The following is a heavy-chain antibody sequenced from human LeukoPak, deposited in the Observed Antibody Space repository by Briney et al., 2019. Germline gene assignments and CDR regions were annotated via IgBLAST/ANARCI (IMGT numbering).Heavy chain of an antibody. CDR3: AREEALGSGSFDY. Sequence: PSETLSLTCTVSGGSISSYYWSWLRQPPGKGLEWFGYIYYSGSTNYNPSLKSRVTISVDTSKNQFSLKLSSVTAADTAVYYCAREEALGSGSFDYWGQGTLVTVSS. J-gene: IGHJ4*02. D-gene: IGHD1-26*01. CDR2: IYYSGST. V-gene: IGHV4-59*01. CDR1: GGSISSYY.